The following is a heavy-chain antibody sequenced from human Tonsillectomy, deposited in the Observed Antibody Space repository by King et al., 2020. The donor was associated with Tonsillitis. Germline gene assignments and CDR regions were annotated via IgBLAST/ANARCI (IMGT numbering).Heavy chain of an antibody. CDR1: GGSISSGGYS. Sequence: QLQESGPGLVQPSQTLSLTCAVSGGSISSGGYSWNWIRQPPGKRLEWIGYIYHSGSTFYNPSLKRRVTISVDTSKNQFSLKLPSVTAADTAVYYCAGEQIGDYCGGDCDDFDIWGQGTMGTVTS. CDR2: IYHSGST. D-gene: IGHD2-21*02. V-gene: IGHV4-30-4*07. J-gene: IGHJ3*02. CDR3: AGEQIGDYCGGDCDDFDI.